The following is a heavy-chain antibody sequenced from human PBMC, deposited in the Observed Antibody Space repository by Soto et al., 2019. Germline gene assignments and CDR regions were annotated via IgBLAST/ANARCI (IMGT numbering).Heavy chain of an antibody. CDR1: GFTFSSYG. V-gene: IGHV3-33*01. CDR3: ARDVLTTQGNYYYYYMDV. Sequence: GGSLRLSCAASGFTFSSYGMHWVRQAPGKGLEWVAVIWYDGSNKYYADSVKGRFTISRDNSKNTLYLQMNSLRAEDTAVYYCARDVLTTQGNYYYYYMDVWGKGTTVTVSS. D-gene: IGHD1-1*01. J-gene: IGHJ6*03. CDR2: IWYDGSNK.